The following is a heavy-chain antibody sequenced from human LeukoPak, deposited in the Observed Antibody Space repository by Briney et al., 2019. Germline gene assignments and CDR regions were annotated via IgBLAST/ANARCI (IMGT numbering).Heavy chain of an antibody. CDR3: ARDRGRNSFDN. D-gene: IGHD1-14*01. CDR1: GLTFSRSW. Sequence: PGGSLRLSCAVSGLTFSRSWIVWIRQAPGKGLEWVASVKPDGSESWYVDSVKGRFTISRDNSKNSLYLQLTSLRAEDTALYYCARDRGRNSFDNWGQGTLVSVSS. V-gene: IGHV3-7*01. CDR2: VKPDGSES. J-gene: IGHJ4*02.